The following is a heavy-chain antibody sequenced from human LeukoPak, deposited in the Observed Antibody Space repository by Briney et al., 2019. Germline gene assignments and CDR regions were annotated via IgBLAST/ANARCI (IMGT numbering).Heavy chain of an antibody. CDR2: IWYDGSNK. D-gene: IGHD3-22*01. J-gene: IGHJ3*02. V-gene: IGHV3-33*01. CDR3: AREKDYYDSSGAVGAFDI. CDR1: GFTFSSYG. Sequence: GGSLRLSCAASGFTFSSYGMHWVRQAPGKGLEWVAVIWYDGSNKYHADSVKGRFTISRDNSKNTLYLQMNSLRAEDTAVYYCAREKDYYDSSGAVGAFDIWGQGTMVTVSS.